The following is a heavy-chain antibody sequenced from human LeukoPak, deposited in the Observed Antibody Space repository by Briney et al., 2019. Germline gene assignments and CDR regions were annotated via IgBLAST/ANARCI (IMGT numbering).Heavy chain of an antibody. V-gene: IGHV1-69*13. CDR3: ARVPLPGEWLVPMIDY. J-gene: IGHJ4*02. CDR2: IIPIFGTA. Sequence: SVKVSCKASGGTFSSYAISWVRQAPGQGLEWMGGIIPIFGTANYAQKFQGRVTITADESTSTAYMELSSLRSEDTAVYYCARVPLPGEWLVPMIDYWGQGTLVTVSS. CDR1: GGTFSSYA. D-gene: IGHD6-19*01.